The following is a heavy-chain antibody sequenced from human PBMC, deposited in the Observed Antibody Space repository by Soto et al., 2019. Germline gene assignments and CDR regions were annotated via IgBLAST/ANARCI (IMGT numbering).Heavy chain of an antibody. Sequence: QVQLVQSGAEVKKPGSSVKVSCKASGGTFSTYSVGWVRQAPGQGLEWMGRIVPVLGLVDYAQKFQGRVTVRADKSTGTTYLELNSLSPGRTPVDCCGRGVVGVPAPDNALNWFGTWGQGTPVAVSS. CDR1: GGTFSTYS. D-gene: IGHD2-2*01. V-gene: IGHV1-69*02. CDR3: GRGVVGVPAPDNALNWFGT. CDR2: IVPVLGLV. J-gene: IGHJ5*02.